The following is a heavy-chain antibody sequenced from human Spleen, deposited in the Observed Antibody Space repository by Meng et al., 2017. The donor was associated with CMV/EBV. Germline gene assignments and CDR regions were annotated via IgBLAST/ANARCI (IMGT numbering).Heavy chain of an antibody. J-gene: IGHJ6*02. D-gene: IGHD4-11*01. Sequence: GESLKISCAGSGFSFSDYYMAWIRQAPGKGLEWVSYITSSGSSKYYADSVKGRFTISRDNAKNSLYLQMNSLRAEDTAVYYCARDLTVTAPLLWYYGMDVWGQGTTVTVS. V-gene: IGHV3-11*04. CDR2: ITSSGSSK. CDR1: GFSFSDYY. CDR3: ARDLTVTAPLLWYYGMDV.